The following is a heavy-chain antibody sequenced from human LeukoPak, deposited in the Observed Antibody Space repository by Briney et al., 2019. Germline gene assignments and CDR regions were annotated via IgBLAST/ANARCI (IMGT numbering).Heavy chain of an antibody. CDR1: GYTFTSYD. CDR2: TNANRGNT. Sequence: ASVRVSYKASGYTFTSYDINWVRQATGEGGEGMGWTNANRGNTGYTQKFQGRLTMTRNTSITTAYMELSSLRSEDTAVYYCARRAIFGVVISDSSARWGAFDIWGQGTMVTVSS. J-gene: IGHJ3*02. V-gene: IGHV1-8*01. CDR3: ARRAIFGVVISDSSARWGAFDI. D-gene: IGHD3-3*01.